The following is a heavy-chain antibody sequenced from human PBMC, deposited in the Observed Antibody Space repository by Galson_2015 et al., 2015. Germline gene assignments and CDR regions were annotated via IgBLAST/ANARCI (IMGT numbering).Heavy chain of an antibody. V-gene: IGHV1-8*01. J-gene: IGHJ4*02. CDR3: TLTGPDIVATIYGY. Sequence: SVKVSCKASGYTFTSYDINWVRQATGQGLEWTGWMNPNSGNTGYAQKFQGRVTMTRNTSISTAYMELSSLRSEDTAVYYCTLTGPDIVATIYGYWGQGTLVTVSS. D-gene: IGHD5-12*01. CDR2: MNPNSGNT. CDR1: GYTFTSYD.